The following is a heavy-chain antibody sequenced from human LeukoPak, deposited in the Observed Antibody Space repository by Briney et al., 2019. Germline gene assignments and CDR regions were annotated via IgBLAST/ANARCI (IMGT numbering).Heavy chain of an antibody. J-gene: IGHJ4*02. CDR1: GVTFNNYA. Sequence: PGGSLRLSCAASGVTFNNYAMTWVRQAPGKGLEWVSSISSSGRSTYSADSAKGRFTISRDNSKNTLYLQMNSLRVEDTAVYYCAKRRRDNAPTIDYWGQGTLVTVPS. V-gene: IGHV3-23*01. CDR2: ISSSGRST. CDR3: AKRRRDNAPTIDY. D-gene: IGHD5-24*01.